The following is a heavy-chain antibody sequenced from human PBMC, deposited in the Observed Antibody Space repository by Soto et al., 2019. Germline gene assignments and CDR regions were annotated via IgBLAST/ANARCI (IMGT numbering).Heavy chain of an antibody. CDR2: ISTAVGAT. Sequence: PGGSLRLSCAVSGFTFSNHAMSWVRQAPGKGLEWVSAISTAVGATYYADSVKGRFTISRDVSNNTLYLQMNSLRAEDTAVYYCAKDRTAAARNFDYWGQGTPVTVSS. V-gene: IGHV3-23*01. CDR1: GFTFSNHA. D-gene: IGHD6-13*01. J-gene: IGHJ4*02. CDR3: AKDRTAAARNFDY.